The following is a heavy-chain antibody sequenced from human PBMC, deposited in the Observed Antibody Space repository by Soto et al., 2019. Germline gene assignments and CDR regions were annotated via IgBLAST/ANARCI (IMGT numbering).Heavy chain of an antibody. J-gene: IGHJ4*02. Sequence: QVQLVQSGAEVKKPGASVKVSCKASGYTFASYAISWMRQAPGQGLEWMGWISAYNGNTNYAQKLQGRVTMTTDTSTSTADMELRSLRSDDTAAYYCARDPPPPDYWGQGTLVTVSS. V-gene: IGHV1-18*01. CDR1: GYTFASYA. CDR2: ISAYNGNT. CDR3: ARDPPPPDY.